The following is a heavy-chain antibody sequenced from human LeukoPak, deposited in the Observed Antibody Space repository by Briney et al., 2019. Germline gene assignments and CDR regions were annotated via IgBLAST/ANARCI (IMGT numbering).Heavy chain of an antibody. V-gene: IGHV1-8*03. D-gene: IGHD3-3*01. CDR3: ARGYDFWSGYNWYFDY. CDR2: MNPNSGNT. CDR1: GYTFTSYD. Sequence: ASVKVSCKASGYTFTSYDINWVRQATGQGLEWMGWMNPNSGNTGYAQKFQGRVTITRNTSISTAYMELSSLRSEDTAVYYCARGYDFWSGYNWYFDYWGQGTLVTVSS. J-gene: IGHJ4*02.